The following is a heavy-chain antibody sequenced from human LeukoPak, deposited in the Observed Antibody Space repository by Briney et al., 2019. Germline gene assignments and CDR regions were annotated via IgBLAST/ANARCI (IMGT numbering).Heavy chain of an antibody. CDR1: GFTFSSYA. CDR3: AREYYDIPDY. Sequence: GGSLRLSCAASGFTFSSYAMSWVRQAPGKGLEWVSGISGSGDSTYYADSVKGRFTISRDNAKNSLYLQMNSLRAEDTAVYYCAREYYDIPDYWGQGTLVTVSS. D-gene: IGHD3-9*01. J-gene: IGHJ4*02. CDR2: ISGSGDST. V-gene: IGHV3-23*01.